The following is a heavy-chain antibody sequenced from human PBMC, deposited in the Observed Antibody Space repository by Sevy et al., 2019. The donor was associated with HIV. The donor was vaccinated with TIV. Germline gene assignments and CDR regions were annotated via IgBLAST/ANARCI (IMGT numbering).Heavy chain of an antibody. D-gene: IGHD6-19*01. CDR3: ARGGRGVAVAGLMDV. CDR2: INSDGGST. V-gene: IGHV3-74*01. CDR1: GFTFSSYW. Sequence: GGSLRLSCAASGFTFSSYWMHWVRQAPGKGLVWVSRINSDGGSTSYADSVKGRFTISRDNAKNTLYLQMNSLRAEDTAVYYCARGGRGVAVAGLMDVWGQGTTVTVSS. J-gene: IGHJ6*02.